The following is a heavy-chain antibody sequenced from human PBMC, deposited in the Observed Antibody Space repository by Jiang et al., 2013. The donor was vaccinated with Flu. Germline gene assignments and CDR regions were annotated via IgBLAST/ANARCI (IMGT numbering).Heavy chain of an antibody. J-gene: IGHJ6*04. CDR1: SYA. Sequence: SYAMHWVRPGVQARGVEWVAVISYDGSNKYYADSVKGRFTISRDNSKNTLYLQMNSLRAEDTAVYYCARGSRGFGVVIIKDYYYYYGMDVWGKGTTVTVSS. V-gene: IGHV3-30*01. CDR2: ISYDGSNK. CDR3: ARGSRGFGVVIIKDYYYYYGMDV. D-gene: IGHD3-3*01.